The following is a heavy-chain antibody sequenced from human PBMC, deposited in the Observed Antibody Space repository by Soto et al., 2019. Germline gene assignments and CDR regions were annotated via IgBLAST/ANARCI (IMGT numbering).Heavy chain of an antibody. J-gene: IGHJ4*02. CDR3: AREMRTPVSGTGFDY. CDR2: INADSGNT. V-gene: IGHV1-2*02. Sequence: ASVKGSCKASGYTFTSYAMHWVRQAPGQRLEWMGWINADSGNTKYAQKFQGRVTMTRDTSISTAYMELSRLRSDDTAVYYCAREMRTPVSGTGFDYWGQGTLVTVSS. CDR1: GYTFTSYA. D-gene: IGHD6-19*01.